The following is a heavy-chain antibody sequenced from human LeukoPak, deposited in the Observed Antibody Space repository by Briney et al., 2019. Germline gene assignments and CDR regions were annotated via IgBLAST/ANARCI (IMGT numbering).Heavy chain of an antibody. CDR1: GFTFDDYA. CDR2: ISWNSGSI. CDR3: AKGGVRGVFMAWDY. Sequence: GGSLRLSCAASGFTFDDYAMHWVRQAPGKGLEWVSGISWNSGSIGYAGSVKGRFTISRDNAKNSLYLQMNSLRAEDTALYYCAKGGVRGVFMAWDYWGQGTLVTVSS. D-gene: IGHD3-10*01. J-gene: IGHJ4*02. V-gene: IGHV3-9*01.